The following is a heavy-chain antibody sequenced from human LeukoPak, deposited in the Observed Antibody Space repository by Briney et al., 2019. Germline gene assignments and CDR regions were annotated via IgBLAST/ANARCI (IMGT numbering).Heavy chain of an antibody. CDR1: GYTLTELS. CDR3: ASPQLPVIATPFDY. J-gene: IGHJ4*02. D-gene: IGHD2-21*01. CDR2: FDPEDGET. V-gene: IGHV1-24*01. Sequence: WASVKVSCKVSGYTLTELSMHWVRQAPGKGLEWMGGFDPEDGETIYAQKFQGRVTMTEDTSTDTAYMELSSLRSEDTAVYYCASPQLPVIATPFDYWGQGTLVTVSS.